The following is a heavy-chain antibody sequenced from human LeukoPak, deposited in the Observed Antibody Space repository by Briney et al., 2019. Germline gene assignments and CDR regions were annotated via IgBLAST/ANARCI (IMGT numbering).Heavy chain of an antibody. CDR3: ARRSDSGSDDGEDYFDF. J-gene: IGHJ4*02. D-gene: IGHD1-26*01. CDR2: IYYSGST. Sequence: PSETLSLTCTVSGGSISSHYWSWIRQPPGKGLEWIGYIYYSGSTNYNPSLKSRVTISVDTSKNQFSLKLSSVTAADPAVYFCARRSDSGSDDGEDYFDFWGQGTLVTISS. V-gene: IGHV4-59*08. CDR1: GGSISSHY.